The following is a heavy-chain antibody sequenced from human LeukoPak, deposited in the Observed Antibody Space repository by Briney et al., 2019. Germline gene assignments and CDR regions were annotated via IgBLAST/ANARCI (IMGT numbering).Heavy chain of an antibody. CDR3: ARDTVGDTGYYYYYMDV. Sequence: PSETLSLTCTVSGGSISSGSYYWSWIRQPAGKGLEWIGRIYTSGSTNYNLSLKSRVTISVDTSKNQFSLKLSSVTAADTAVYYCARDTVGDTGYYYYYMDVWGKGTTVTVSS. J-gene: IGHJ6*03. V-gene: IGHV4-61*02. CDR1: GGSISSGSYY. CDR2: IYTSGST. D-gene: IGHD3-16*01.